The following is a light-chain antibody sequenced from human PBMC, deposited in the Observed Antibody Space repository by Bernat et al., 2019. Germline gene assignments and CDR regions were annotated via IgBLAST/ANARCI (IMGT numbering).Light chain of an antibody. V-gene: IGLV2-18*02. CDR1: HSDVGSHNR. CDR2: EVT. Sequence: QSALTQPPSVSGSPGQSVTISCTGTHSDVGSHNRVSWYQQSPGTAPKLIIYEVTNRPAGVPDRFSGSKSGNTASLTISGLQADDEADYYCSSYTRTSTFVFGTGTKVTVL. J-gene: IGLJ1*01. CDR3: SSYTRTSTFV.